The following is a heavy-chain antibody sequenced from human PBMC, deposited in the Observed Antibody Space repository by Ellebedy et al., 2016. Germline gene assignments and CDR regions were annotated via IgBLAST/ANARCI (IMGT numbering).Heavy chain of an antibody. CDR3: AAGEGWSFDL. D-gene: IGHD3-10*01. J-gene: IGHJ2*01. V-gene: IGHV1-3*01. CDR2: INAGNGKT. CDR1: GYTFTSYA. Sequence: ASVKVSCKASGYTFTSYAMHWVRQAPGQRLEWMGWINAGNGKTKYSQKFQDRVTITRDTSASTAYMEMSRLRSEDTAVYYCAAGEGWSFDLWGRGTLVTVSS.